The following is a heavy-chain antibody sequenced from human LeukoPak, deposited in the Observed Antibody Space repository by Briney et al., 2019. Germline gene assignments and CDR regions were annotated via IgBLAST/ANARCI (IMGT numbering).Heavy chain of an antibody. CDR1: GYTLTELS. Sequence: ASVEVSWKVSGYTLTELSMHWVRQAPGKGVEWMGGFDPEDGETIYAQKFQGRVTMTEDTSTDTAYMELSSLRSEDTAVYYCATSFTHEYYFDYWGQGTLVTVPS. CDR2: FDPEDGET. V-gene: IGHV1-24*01. J-gene: IGHJ4*02. CDR3: ATSFTHEYYFDY.